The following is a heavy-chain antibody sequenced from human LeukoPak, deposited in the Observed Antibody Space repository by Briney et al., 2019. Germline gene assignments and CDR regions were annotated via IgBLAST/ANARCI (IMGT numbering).Heavy chain of an antibody. D-gene: IGHD3-3*01. CDR3: ARDTQTRFLEWLLYDY. J-gene: IGHJ4*02. CDR1: GFTVSSSY. CDR2: IYSGGGT. V-gene: IGHV3-66*01. Sequence: PGGSLRLSCAASGFTVSSSYMSWVRQAPGKGLEWVSIIYSGGGTYYADSVKGRFTISRDNSKNTLYLQMNSLRAEDTAVYYCARDTQTRFLEWLLYDYWGQGTLVTVSS.